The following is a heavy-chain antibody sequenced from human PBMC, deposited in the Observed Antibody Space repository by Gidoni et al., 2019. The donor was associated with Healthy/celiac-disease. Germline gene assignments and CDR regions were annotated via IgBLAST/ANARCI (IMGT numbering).Heavy chain of an antibody. CDR3: ASRFVVVTGHGMDV. CDR2: IYSGGST. D-gene: IGHD2-21*02. V-gene: IGHV3-66*01. CDR1: GFPLSSNY. J-gene: IGHJ6*02. Sequence: EVQLVESGGGLVQPGGSLRLSCAASGFPLSSNYMSWVRQAPGKGLEWVSVIYSGGSTYYADSVKGRFTISRDNSKNTLYLQMNSLRAEDTAVYYCASRFVVVTGHGMDVWGQGTTVTVSS.